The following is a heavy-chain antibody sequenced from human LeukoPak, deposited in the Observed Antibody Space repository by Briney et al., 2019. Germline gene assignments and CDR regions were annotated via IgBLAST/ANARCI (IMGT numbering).Heavy chain of an antibody. J-gene: IGHJ1*01. V-gene: IGHV4-34*01. CDR1: GGSFSGYY. CDR2: INHSGST. D-gene: IGHD2-2*01. Sequence: SETLSLTCAVYGGSFSGYYWSWIRQPPGKGLEWIGEINHSGSTNYNPSLKSRVTISVDTSKNQFSLKLSSVTAADTAVYYCARGRYCSSTSFYDFQHWGQGTLVTVSS. CDR3: ARGRYCSSTSFYDFQH.